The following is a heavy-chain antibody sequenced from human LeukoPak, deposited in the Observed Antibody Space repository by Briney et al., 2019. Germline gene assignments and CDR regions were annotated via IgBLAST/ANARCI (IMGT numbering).Heavy chain of an antibody. J-gene: IGHJ4*02. Sequence: SETLSLTCTVSGGSISSYDWSWLRQPPGKGLEWIGYIYYSGSTNYNPSLKSRVTISVDTSKNQFSLKLSSVTAADTAVYYCARESRLGYFDYWGQGTLVTVSS. V-gene: IGHV4-59*01. CDR3: ARESRLGYFDY. CDR2: IYYSGST. D-gene: IGHD2-2*01. CDR1: GGSISSYD.